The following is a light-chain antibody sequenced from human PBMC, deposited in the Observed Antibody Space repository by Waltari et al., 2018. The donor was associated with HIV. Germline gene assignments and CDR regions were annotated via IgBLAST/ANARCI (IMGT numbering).Light chain of an antibody. CDR2: QNN. V-gene: IGLV3-1*01. CDR3: QAWDNSAAWV. CDR1: NLGDQY. Sequence: SYGVSQPPSVSVSPGQTASITCSGDNLGDQYTSWYQQRPRQPPVLVIYQNNKRPAGIPERFSASNSGNTATLTIRGSQAMDEADYYCQAWDNSAAWVFGGGTKLTVL. J-gene: IGLJ3*02.